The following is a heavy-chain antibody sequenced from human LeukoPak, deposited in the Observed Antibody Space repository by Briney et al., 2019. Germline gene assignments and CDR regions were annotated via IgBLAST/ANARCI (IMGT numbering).Heavy chain of an antibody. CDR3: ARSHSSSWFIADY. V-gene: IGHV3-7*01. CDR1: GFTFSSRW. D-gene: IGHD6-13*01. CDR2: IKQDGYEK. Sequence: GGSLRLSCAASGFTFSSRWMSWVRQAPGKGLEWVANIKQDGYEKYYVDSVKGRFAISRDNAKNSLYLQMNSLRADDTAVYYCARSHSSSWFIADYWGQGTLVTVSS. J-gene: IGHJ4*02.